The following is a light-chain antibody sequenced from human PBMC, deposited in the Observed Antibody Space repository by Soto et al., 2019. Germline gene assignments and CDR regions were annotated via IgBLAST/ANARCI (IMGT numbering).Light chain of an antibody. CDR2: AAS. J-gene: IGKJ1*01. CDR1: QSISSY. CDR3: QQYGSSPGT. V-gene: IGKV1-39*01. Sequence: DIQMTQSPSSLAASLGDRVTITCRASQSISSYLNWYQQKPGKAPKLLIYAASSLQSGVPSRFSGSGSGTDFTLTISRLEPEDFEVYYCQQYGSSPGTFGQGTKVDIK.